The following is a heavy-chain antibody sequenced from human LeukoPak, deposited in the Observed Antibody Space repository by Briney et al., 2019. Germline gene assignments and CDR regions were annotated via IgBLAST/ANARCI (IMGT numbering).Heavy chain of an antibody. CDR2: ITGNGANT. Sequence: PGGSLRLSCAASGFTFSSYGMSWVRQAPGKGLEWVSAITGNGANTFYADSVKGRFTISRDNSKNTMYLQMNSLRVEDTAVYYCAKNPQYYYDSSGFFEYWGQGTLVTVSS. CDR3: AKNPQYYYDSSGFFEY. CDR1: GFTFSSYG. V-gene: IGHV3-23*01. D-gene: IGHD3-22*01. J-gene: IGHJ4*02.